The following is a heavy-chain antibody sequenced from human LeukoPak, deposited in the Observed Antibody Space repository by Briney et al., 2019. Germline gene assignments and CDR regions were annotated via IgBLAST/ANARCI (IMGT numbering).Heavy chain of an antibody. CDR2: ISSSGSTI. V-gene: IGHV3-48*03. D-gene: IGHD3-10*01. CDR3: ARDYPPDEGTMVRGVIITGPYYYGMDV. CDR1: GFTFSSYE. Sequence: GGSLRLSCAASGFTFSSYEMNWVSQAPGKGLELVSYISSSGSTIYYADSVKGRFTISRHNSKNSLYLQMKSLRAEDTAVYYCARDYPPDEGTMVRGVIITGPYYYGMDVWGQGTTVTVSS. J-gene: IGHJ6*02.